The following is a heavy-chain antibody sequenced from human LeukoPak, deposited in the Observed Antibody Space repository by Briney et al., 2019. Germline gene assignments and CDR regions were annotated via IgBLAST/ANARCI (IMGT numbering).Heavy chain of an antibody. V-gene: IGHV4-34*01. CDR3: ARGTRYYYDSSGIDY. CDR2: INHSGST. CDR1: GGSFSGYY. D-gene: IGHD3-22*01. Sequence: SETLSLTCAVYGGSFSGYYWSWIRQPPGKGLEWIGEINHSGSTNYNPSLKSRVTISVDTSKNQFSLKLSSVTAADTAVYYCARGTRYYYDSSGIDYWGQGTLVTVSS. J-gene: IGHJ4*02.